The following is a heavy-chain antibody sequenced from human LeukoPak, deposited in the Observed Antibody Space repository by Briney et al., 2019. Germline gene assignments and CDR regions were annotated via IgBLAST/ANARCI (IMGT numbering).Heavy chain of an antibody. CDR3: ARALHYDFWSGLYYYYMDV. V-gene: IGHV4-59*01. CDR1: GGSISSYY. Sequence: SETLSLTCTVSGGSISSYYWSWIRQPPGKGLEWIGYIYYSGSTNYNPSLKSRVTISVDTSKNQFSLKLSSVTAADTAVYYCARALHYDFWSGLYYYYMDVWGKGTTVTVSS. J-gene: IGHJ6*03. D-gene: IGHD3-3*01. CDR2: IYYSGST.